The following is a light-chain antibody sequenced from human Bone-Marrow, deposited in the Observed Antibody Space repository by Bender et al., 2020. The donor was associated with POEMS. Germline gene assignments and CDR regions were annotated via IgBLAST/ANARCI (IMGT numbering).Light chain of an antibody. CDR3: WSFAESRILL. CDR2: EVN. Sequence: QSALTQPASVSGSPGQSITISCTGTSSDVGTYNLVSWYQQHPGKAPKLIIYEVNKRPPGVSNRFSGSKSGNTASLTISGLQAEDEADYSCWSFAESRILLFGGGTKLTVL. V-gene: IGLV2-23*02. CDR1: SSDVGTYNL. J-gene: IGLJ3*02.